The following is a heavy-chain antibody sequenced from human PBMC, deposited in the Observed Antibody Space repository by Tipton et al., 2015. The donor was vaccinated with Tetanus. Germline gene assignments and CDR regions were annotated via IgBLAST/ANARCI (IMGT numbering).Heavy chain of an antibody. V-gene: IGHV3-33*01. J-gene: IGHJ6*02. CDR2: IWYDGSNK. CDR1: GFTFSSYG. Sequence: SLRLSCAASGFTFSSYGMHWVRQAPGKGLEWVAVIWYDGSNKYYADSVKGRFTISRDNSKNTLYLQMNSLRAEDTAVYYCARDTHTRGSVVVPDRYYYYGMDVWGQGTTVTVSS. CDR3: ARDTHTRGSVVVPDRYYYYGMDV. D-gene: IGHD2-2*01.